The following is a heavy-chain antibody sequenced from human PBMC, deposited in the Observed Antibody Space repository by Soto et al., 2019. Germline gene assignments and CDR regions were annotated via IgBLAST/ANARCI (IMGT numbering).Heavy chain of an antibody. CDR2: IYYSGST. Sequence: SETLSLTCTVSGGSISSSSYYWGWIRQPPGKGLEWIGSIYYSGSTYYNPSLKSRVTISVDTSKNQFSLKLSSVTAADTAVYYCARRVPGVEYQLLGNNWFDPWGQGTLVTVSS. CDR1: GGSISSSSYY. J-gene: IGHJ5*02. D-gene: IGHD2-2*01. CDR3: ARRVPGVEYQLLGNNWFDP. V-gene: IGHV4-39*01.